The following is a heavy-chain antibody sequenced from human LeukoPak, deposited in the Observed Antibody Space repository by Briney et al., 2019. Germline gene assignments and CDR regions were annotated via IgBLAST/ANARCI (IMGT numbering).Heavy chain of an antibody. CDR2: IWYDGSNK. CDR1: GFTFSSYG. V-gene: IGHV3-33*01. Sequence: PGRSLRLSCAASGFTFSSYGIHWVRQAPGKGLEWVAVIWYDGSNKYYADSVKGRFTISRDNSKNTLYLQMNSLRVEDTAVYYCARDGGAGWYFDLWGRGTLVTVSS. D-gene: IGHD3-16*01. J-gene: IGHJ2*01. CDR3: ARDGGAGWYFDL.